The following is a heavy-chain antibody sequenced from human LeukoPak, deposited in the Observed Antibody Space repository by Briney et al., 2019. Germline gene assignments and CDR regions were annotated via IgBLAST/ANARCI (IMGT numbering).Heavy chain of an antibody. CDR1: GYTFTGYY. V-gene: IGHV1-2*02. D-gene: IGHD3-22*01. Sequence: ASVKVSCKASGYTFTGYYMHWVRQAPGQGLEWVGCINLNTGGTNYAQKFQGRVTMTRDTSITTAYMEPSRLTSDDTAVYYCARVEGYYDTSGYFYWGQGTLVTVSS. CDR3: ARVEGYYDTSGYFY. CDR2: INLNTGGT. J-gene: IGHJ4*02.